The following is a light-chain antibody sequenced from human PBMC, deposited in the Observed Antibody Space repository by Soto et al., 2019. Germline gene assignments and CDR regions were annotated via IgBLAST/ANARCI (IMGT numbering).Light chain of an antibody. CDR3: QQYAT. Sequence: EIVLTQSPGTLSLSPGERATLSCRASQSVSSSYLAWYQQKPGQAPRLLIYGASSRATGIPDRFSGSGSGTDFTLTISRLEPEDFAVYYRQQYATFAQGPNV. V-gene: IGKV3-20*01. CDR1: QSVSSSY. CDR2: GAS. J-gene: IGKJ1*01.